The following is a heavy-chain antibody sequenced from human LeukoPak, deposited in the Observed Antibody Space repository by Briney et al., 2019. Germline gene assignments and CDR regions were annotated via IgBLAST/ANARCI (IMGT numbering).Heavy chain of an antibody. CDR2: ISGSGGST. D-gene: IGHD3-10*01. CDR3: ASHPSGSYYRFDY. V-gene: IGHV3-23*01. Sequence: GTLRLSCAASGFTFSSYSMSWVRQAPGKGLEWVSAISGSGGSTYYADSVKGRFTISRDNSKSTLYLQMNSLRAEDTAVYYCASHPSGSYYRFDYWGQGTLVTVSS. CDR1: GFTFSSYS. J-gene: IGHJ4*02.